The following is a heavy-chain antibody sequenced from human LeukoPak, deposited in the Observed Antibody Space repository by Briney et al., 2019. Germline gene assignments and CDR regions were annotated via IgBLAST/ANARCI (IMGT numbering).Heavy chain of an antibody. CDR2: INYNGHI. D-gene: IGHD2-15*01. CDR3: ARHTVVATSSFDY. Sequence: SETLSLTCSVSGAPISGYYWSWIRQPPGKGLEWIAFINYNGHINYNPSLKSRVTISVDTSKTQFSLKLNSVTAADTALYYCARHTVVATSSFDYWGQGTLATVSS. J-gene: IGHJ4*02. CDR1: GAPISGYY. V-gene: IGHV4-59*08.